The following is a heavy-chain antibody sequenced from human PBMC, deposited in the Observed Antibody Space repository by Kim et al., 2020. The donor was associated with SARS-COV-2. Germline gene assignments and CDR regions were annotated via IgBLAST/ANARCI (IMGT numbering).Heavy chain of an antibody. CDR2: ISSSGTYI. Sequence: GGSLRLSCAASGFSFSNYGLNWVRQAPGKGLEWVSSISSSGTYIYYADSVKGRFTISRDNARNSLSLQMSSLSAEDTAVYYCARDPYDGSDNSLWFYYFVYWGQGSLVAVSS. D-gene: IGHD6-13*01. V-gene: IGHV3-21*01. J-gene: IGHJ4*02. CDR1: GFSFSNYG. CDR3: ARDPYDGSDNSLWFYYFVY.